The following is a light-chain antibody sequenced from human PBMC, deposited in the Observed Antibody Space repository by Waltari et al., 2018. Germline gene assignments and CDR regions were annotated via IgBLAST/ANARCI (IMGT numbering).Light chain of an antibody. J-gene: IGLJ1*01. Sequence: QSALTQPASVSGSPGQSITISCTGTSSDVGGHNYVSWYQQHPGKAPKLIIYDVTDPPYGVSIRFYGSKFGNTASLTISRLQAEDEAYYYCSSYTCSGTPYVFGTGTRGTVL. CDR1: SSDVGGHNY. CDR2: DVT. CDR3: SSYTCSGTPYV. V-gene: IGLV2-14*03.